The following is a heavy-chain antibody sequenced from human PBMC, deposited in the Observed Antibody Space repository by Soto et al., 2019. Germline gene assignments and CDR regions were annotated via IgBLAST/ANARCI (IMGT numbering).Heavy chain of an antibody. D-gene: IGHD4-17*01. CDR1: GGSVSDKTYY. CDR3: ARTTAVPNTLRSRYFFDY. J-gene: IGHJ4*02. Sequence: QVQLQESGPVLLKPSETLSLTCSVSGGSVSDKTYYWSWIRQPPGKRLEWIGYVYYSGTTNYNPSLKSRVTISVDLSKNRFSLRLSSVTTADTALYYCARTTAVPNTLRSRYFFDYWGQGTLVTVSS. V-gene: IGHV4-61*01. CDR2: VYYSGTT.